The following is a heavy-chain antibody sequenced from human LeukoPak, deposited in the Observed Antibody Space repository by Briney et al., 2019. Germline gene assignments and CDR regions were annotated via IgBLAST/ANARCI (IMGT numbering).Heavy chain of an antibody. Sequence: SETLSLTCTVSGDSIRSYYWSWIRQTPGKGLEWIGYIHTNGRTNYSPSLKSRVTMSVDSSKNQLSLMLSSVTAADTAVYYCTRRAPTSYGHYLDSWGQGTLVTVSS. D-gene: IGHD3-10*01. J-gene: IGHJ4*02. CDR2: IHTNGRT. CDR1: GDSIRSYY. CDR3: TRRAPTSYGHYLDS. V-gene: IGHV4-4*09.